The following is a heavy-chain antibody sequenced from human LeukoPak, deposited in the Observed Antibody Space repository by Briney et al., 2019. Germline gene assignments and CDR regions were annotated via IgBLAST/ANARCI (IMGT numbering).Heavy chain of an antibody. CDR2: ISYDGSNK. Sequence: GGSLRLSCAASGFTFSSYAMHWVRQAPGKGLEWVAVISYDGSNKYYADSVKGRFTISRDNSKNTLYLQMNSLRAEDTAVYYCARDTTWHREFDYWGQGTLVTASS. V-gene: IGHV3-30-3*01. J-gene: IGHJ4*02. CDR1: GFTFSSYA. CDR3: ARDTTWHREFDY. D-gene: IGHD1-1*01.